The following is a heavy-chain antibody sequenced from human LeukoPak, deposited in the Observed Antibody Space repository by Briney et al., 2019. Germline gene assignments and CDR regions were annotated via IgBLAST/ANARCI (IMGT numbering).Heavy chain of an antibody. Sequence: SETLSLTCTVSGGSISSSTYYWGWIRQPPGKGLEWIGSIYYSGNTYYNPSLKSRVSISVDTSKNQFSLKLSSVTAADTAVYDCARHPGRLFDYWGQGTLVTVSS. CDR2: IYYSGNT. CDR1: GGSISSSTYY. CDR3: ARHPGRLFDY. J-gene: IGHJ4*02. V-gene: IGHV4-39*01.